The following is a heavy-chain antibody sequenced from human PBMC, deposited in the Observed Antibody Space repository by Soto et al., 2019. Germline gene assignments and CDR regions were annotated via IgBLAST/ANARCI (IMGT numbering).Heavy chain of an antibody. CDR1: GFTFSSYA. Sequence: GGSLRLSCAASGFTFSSYAMSWVRQAPGKGLEWVSAISGSGGSTYYADSVKGRFTINPDTSKNQFSLQLNSVTPEDTAVYYCARAIAARRDFDYWGQGTLVTVSS. V-gene: IGHV3-23*01. CDR2: ISGSGGST. J-gene: IGHJ4*02. CDR3: ARAIAARRDFDY. D-gene: IGHD6-6*01.